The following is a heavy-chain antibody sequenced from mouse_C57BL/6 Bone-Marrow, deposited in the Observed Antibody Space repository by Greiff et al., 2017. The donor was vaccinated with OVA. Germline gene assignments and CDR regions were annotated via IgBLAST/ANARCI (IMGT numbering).Heavy chain of an antibody. J-gene: IGHJ1*03. V-gene: IGHV5-17*01. Sequence: EVKLMESGGGLVKPGGSLKLSCAASGFTFSDYGMHWVRQAPEKGLEWVAYISSGSSTIYYDDTVKGRFTISRDTAKNTLFLKMTSLRSEDTAMYYCARHGSSYDWYFDVWGTGTPVTVSS. CDR2: ISSGSSTI. CDR3: ARHGSSYDWYFDV. D-gene: IGHD1-1*01. CDR1: GFTFSDYG.